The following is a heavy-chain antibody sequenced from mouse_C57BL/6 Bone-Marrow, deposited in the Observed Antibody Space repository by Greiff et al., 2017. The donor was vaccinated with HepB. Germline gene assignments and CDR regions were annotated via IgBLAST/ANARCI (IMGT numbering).Heavy chain of an antibody. J-gene: IGHJ1*03. V-gene: IGHV1-55*01. Sequence: QVQLQQPGAELVKPGASVKMSCKASGYTFTSYWITWVKQRPGQGLEWIGDIYPGSGSTNYNEKFKSKATLTVDTSSSAAYMQLSSLTSEDSAVYYCAREGFYYGGSDGYCYFDVWGTGTTVTVSS. CDR1: GYTFTSYW. CDR2: IYPGSGST. D-gene: IGHD1-1*01. CDR3: AREGFYYGGSDGYCYFDV.